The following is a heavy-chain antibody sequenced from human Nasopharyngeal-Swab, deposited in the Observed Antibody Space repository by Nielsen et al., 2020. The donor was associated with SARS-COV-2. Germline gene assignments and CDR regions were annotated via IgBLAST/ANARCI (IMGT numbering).Heavy chain of an antibody. CDR3: ARGGGVPGGSLGRFAQPDAFDI. Sequence: WIRQPPGKGLEWIGEINHSGSTNYNPSLKSRVTISVDTSKNQFSLKLSSETAADTAVYYCARGGGVPGGSLGRFAQPDAFDIWGQGTMVTVSS. V-gene: IGHV4-34*01. J-gene: IGHJ3*02. D-gene: IGHD2-15*01. CDR2: INHSGST.